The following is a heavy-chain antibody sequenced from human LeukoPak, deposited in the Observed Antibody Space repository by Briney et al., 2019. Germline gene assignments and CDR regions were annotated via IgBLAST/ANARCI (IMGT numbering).Heavy chain of an antibody. CDR1: GFTFSNAW. J-gene: IGHJ4*02. Sequence: GGSLRLSCAASGFTFSNAWMSWVRQAPGKGLDWVGRIKRKTDGGTADYATPVKGRFTISRDDSKNTLYLQMNSLKTEDTAMYYCTTTPLSGDYWGQGTLVTVSS. V-gene: IGHV3-15*01. CDR3: TTTPLSGDY. D-gene: IGHD2-15*01. CDR2: IKRKTDGGTA.